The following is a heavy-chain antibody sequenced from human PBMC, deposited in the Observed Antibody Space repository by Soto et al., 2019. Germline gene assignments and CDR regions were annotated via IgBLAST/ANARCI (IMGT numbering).Heavy chain of an antibody. V-gene: IGHV4-34*02. D-gene: IGHD3-3*01. Sequence: QVQLQQWGAGLLKPSETLSLTCAVSGGSFTGYFWNWIRQTPGKGLEWIGEINQSGSTTYNPSLKSRVTISVDRSKNQFSLGWNSVTAADTAVYYCARGNFWSGYDPSYYYYMDVWGKGTAVTVSS. CDR3: ARGNFWSGYDPSYYYYMDV. J-gene: IGHJ6*03. CDR1: GGSFTGYF. CDR2: INQSGST.